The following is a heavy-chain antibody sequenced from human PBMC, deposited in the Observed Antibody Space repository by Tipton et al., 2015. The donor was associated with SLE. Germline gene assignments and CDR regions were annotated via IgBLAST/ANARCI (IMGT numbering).Heavy chain of an antibody. D-gene: IGHD2-21*01. V-gene: IGHV4-31*03. CDR3: ARAIRFFDY. J-gene: IGHJ4*02. Sequence: TLSLTCTVSVASINSGGYYWNWIGQHPEKGLEWIGYIYSNGNTYFNPSLKSRLTISIDTSQNQFSLSLTSVTAADTAVYYCARAIRFFDYWGRGTLVTVSS. CDR2: IYSNGNT. CDR1: VASINSGGYY.